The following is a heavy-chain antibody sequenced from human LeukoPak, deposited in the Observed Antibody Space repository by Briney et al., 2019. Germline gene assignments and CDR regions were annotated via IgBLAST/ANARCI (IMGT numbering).Heavy chain of an antibody. Sequence: ASVKVSCKASGGTFSSYAISWVRQAPGQGLEWLGGIIPIFGTANYAQKFQGRVTITADESTSTAYMELSSLRPEDTAVYYCASLNSGRLPYYYYYYMDVWGKGTTVTVSS. V-gene: IGHV1-69*13. CDR3: ASLNSGRLPYYYYYYMDV. J-gene: IGHJ6*03. CDR2: IIPIFGTA. CDR1: GGTFSSYA. D-gene: IGHD1-26*01.